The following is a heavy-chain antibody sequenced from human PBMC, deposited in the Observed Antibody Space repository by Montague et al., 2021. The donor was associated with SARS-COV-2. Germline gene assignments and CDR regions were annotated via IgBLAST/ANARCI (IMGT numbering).Heavy chain of an antibody. CDR1: GDSVSSNSAA. D-gene: IGHD6-19*01. V-gene: IGHV6-1*01. CDR2: TYSRSKWYN. Sequence: CAISGDSVSSNSAAWNWIRQSPSRGLEWLGRTYSRSKWYNEYAVSVNSRITINPDTSKNQFSLQVNSVTPEDTAVYYCARGADRYYFYGMDVWGQGTTVTVSS. J-gene: IGHJ6*02. CDR3: ARGADRYYFYGMDV.